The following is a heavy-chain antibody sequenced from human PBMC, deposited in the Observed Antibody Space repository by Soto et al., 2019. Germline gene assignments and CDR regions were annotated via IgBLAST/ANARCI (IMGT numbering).Heavy chain of an antibody. V-gene: IGHV1-18*01. Sequence: ASVKVSCKASGYTFTSYCISWVRQAPGQGLEWMGWISAYNGNTNYAQKLQGRVTMTTDTSTSTAYMELRSLRSDDTAVYYCARGYCSSTRCYKLDYWGQGTLVTVSS. D-gene: IGHD2-2*02. J-gene: IGHJ4*02. CDR2: ISAYNGNT. CDR3: ARGYCSSTRCYKLDY. CDR1: GYTFTSYC.